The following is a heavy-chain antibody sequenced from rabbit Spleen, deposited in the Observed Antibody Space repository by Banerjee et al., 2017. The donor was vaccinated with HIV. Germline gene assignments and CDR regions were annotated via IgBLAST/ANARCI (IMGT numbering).Heavy chain of an antibody. J-gene: IGHJ6*01. CDR1: GFSFSDRDV. CDR2: IDSGSAYT. V-gene: IGHV1S45*01. CDR3: ARDTGSSFSSYGMDL. D-gene: IGHD8-1*01. Sequence: QEQLEESGGGLVKPEGSLTLTCKASGFSFSDRDVMCWVRQAPGKGLEWIVCIDSGSAYTHYASWAKGRFTISKTSSTTVTLQMTSLTVADTATYFCARDTGSSFSSYGMDLWGPGTLVTVS.